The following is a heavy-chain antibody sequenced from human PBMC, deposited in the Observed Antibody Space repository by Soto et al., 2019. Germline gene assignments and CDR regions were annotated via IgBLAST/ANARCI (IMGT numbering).Heavy chain of an antibody. D-gene: IGHD1-26*01. V-gene: IGHV3-48*02. CDR2: ISSSSRTI. Sequence: EVQLVDSGGGLVQPGGSLRLSCAASGFTFSSYTMNWVRQAPGKGLEWISYISSSSRTIYYADSVNGRFTISRDNAQNSLYLQMTSLRDEDTAVYYCARVPTRALDYWGQGTLVTVSS. CDR1: GFTFSSYT. J-gene: IGHJ4*02. CDR3: ARVPTRALDY.